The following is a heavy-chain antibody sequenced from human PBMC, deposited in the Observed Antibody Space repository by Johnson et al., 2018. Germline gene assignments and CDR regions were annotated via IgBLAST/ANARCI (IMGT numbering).Heavy chain of an antibody. CDR3: ASGGRQWSAFDYCYMYV. V-gene: IGHV1-69*09. CDR2: IIPILGIA. CDR1: GGTFSSYT. D-gene: IGHD2-15*01. Sequence: VQLVESGAEVKKPGSSVKVSCKASGGTFSSYTISWVRQAPGQGLEWMGRIIPILGIANYAQKFQGRVTITAEKSTSTAYMELSSRRTEGTAVYYCASGGRQWSAFDYCYMYVWGKGTTVTVSS. J-gene: IGHJ6*03.